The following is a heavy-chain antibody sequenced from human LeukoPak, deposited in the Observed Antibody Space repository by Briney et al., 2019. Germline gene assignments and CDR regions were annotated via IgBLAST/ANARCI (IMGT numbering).Heavy chain of an antibody. J-gene: IGHJ4*02. V-gene: IGHV3-66*01. Sequence: PGGSLRLSCAASGFTVSNNYMSWVRQAPGKGLEWVSFIYSGGSTNYADSVKGRFTLSRDNSKNTLNLQMNSLRAEDTAVYYCAGASVVGGFDYRGQGTLVTVSS. D-gene: IGHD2-15*01. CDR1: GFTVSNNY. CDR2: IYSGGST. CDR3: AGASVVGGFDY.